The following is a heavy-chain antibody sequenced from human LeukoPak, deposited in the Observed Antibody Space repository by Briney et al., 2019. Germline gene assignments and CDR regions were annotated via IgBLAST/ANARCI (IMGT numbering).Heavy chain of an antibody. CDR3: DGDVTRGGDFDF. D-gene: IGHD1-1*01. CDR1: GFTFTSYW. J-gene: IGHJ4*02. Sequence: PGGSLRLSCAASGFTFTSYWMAWVRQAPGKGLEWVAKISQDGSEAEYVDSAKGRFTVPRDNAKNSLYLQMNSLRVEDTALYYCDGDVTRGGDFDFWGQETLVTVPT. V-gene: IGHV3-7*04. CDR2: ISQDGSEA.